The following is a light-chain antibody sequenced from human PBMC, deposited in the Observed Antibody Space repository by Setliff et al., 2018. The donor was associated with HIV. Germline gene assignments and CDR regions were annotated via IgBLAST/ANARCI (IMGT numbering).Light chain of an antibody. V-gene: IGLV2-8*01. Sequence: QSVLAQPASVSGSPGQSITISCTGTSSDVGGYNHVSWYQQHPDKAPKLMIYEVSKRPSGVPDRFSGSKSGNTASLTVSGLQAEDEADYYCSSYAGSNNYVFGTGTKVTVL. CDR3: SSYAGSNNYV. CDR1: SSDVGGYNH. J-gene: IGLJ1*01. CDR2: EVS.